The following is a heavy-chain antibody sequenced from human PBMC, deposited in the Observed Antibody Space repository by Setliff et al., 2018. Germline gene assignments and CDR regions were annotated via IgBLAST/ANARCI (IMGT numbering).Heavy chain of an antibody. Sequence: PSETLSLTCAVSGVSVNSLTWWSWVRQTPGKGLEWIGFIYHDGNPKFNPSVNYNPSLKSRATVSVDTSTSQFSLRLTSVTAADSAVYFCARDFELLDNYDVRGVFFDYWGPGTLVTVSS. V-gene: IGHV4-28*03. CDR3: ARDFELLDNYDVRGVFFDY. J-gene: IGHJ4*01. D-gene: IGHD3-22*01. CDR1: GVSVNSLTW. CDR2: IYHDGNP.